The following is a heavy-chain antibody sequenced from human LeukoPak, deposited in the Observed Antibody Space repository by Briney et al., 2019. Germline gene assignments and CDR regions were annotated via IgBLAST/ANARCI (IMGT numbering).Heavy chain of an antibody. CDR1: GFTLSDGW. D-gene: IGHD3-10*01. CDR2: IRKDGSEI. V-gene: IGHV3-7*01. Sequence: GRSLRLSCAASGFTLSDGWMSCVRQAAGKGLAWVANIRKDGSEIHYVDSVKSRFTISRDNAKNSLYLQMNRLRAEDTAVYYCARGSRVHFYGRTQEHFDTWGLGTLVTVSS. J-gene: IGHJ4*02. CDR3: ARGSRVHFYGRTQEHFDT.